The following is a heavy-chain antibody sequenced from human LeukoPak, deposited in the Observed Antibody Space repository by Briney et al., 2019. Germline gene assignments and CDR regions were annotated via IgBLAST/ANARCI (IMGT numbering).Heavy chain of an antibody. J-gene: IGHJ4*02. CDR2: MNPNRGDT. CDR1: GYTFIGYY. CDR3: GRRRIDCSDTGCYVDD. D-gene: IGHD2-15*01. V-gene: IGHV1-2*02. Sequence: ASVKVSCKASGYTFIGYYIHWMRQAPGQGLEWMGWMNPNRGDTSYAQKFQGRVTMTRDTPINTAYMELSGLTSDDTAVYYCGRRRIDCSDTGCYVDDWGQGTLVTVSS.